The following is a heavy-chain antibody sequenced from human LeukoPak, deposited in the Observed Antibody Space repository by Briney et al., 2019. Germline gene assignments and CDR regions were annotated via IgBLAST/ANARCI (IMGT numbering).Heavy chain of an antibody. D-gene: IGHD1/OR15-1a*01. J-gene: IGHJ4*02. CDR2: IRYDGSNK. Sequence: GGSLRLSCAASGFTFSSYGMHWVRQAPGKGLEWVAFIRYDGSNKYYADSVKGRFTISRDNSKNTLYLQMNSLRAEDTAVYYCAKVKVGTTLQGDYWGQGTLVTVSS. V-gene: IGHV3-30*02. CDR3: AKVKVGTTLQGDY. CDR1: GFTFSSYG.